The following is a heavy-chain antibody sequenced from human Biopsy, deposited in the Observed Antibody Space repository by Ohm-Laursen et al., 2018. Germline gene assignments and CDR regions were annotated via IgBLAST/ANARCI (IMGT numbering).Heavy chain of an antibody. CDR3: ARDPGYDFWSGSDPFDI. J-gene: IGHJ3*02. V-gene: IGHV1-18*04. Sequence: ASVKVFCNTSGYTFTAYGISWVRQAPGQGLEWMGWISTYNDDTNIAQKFQGRVSMTTDTSTRTAYMELRSLRSGDTAIYFCARDPGYDFWSGSDPFDIWGQGTLVTVS. CDR2: ISTYNDDT. D-gene: IGHD3-3*01. CDR1: GYTFTAYG.